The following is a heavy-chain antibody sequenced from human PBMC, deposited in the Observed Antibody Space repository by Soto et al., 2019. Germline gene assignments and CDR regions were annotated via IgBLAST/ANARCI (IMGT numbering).Heavy chain of an antibody. CDR2: IKSKTDGGTT. D-gene: IGHD2-15*01. CDR1: GFTFSNAW. CDR3: TTDLGYCSGGSCYNDAFDI. Sequence: GSLRLSCAASGFTFSNAWMSWVRQAPGKGLEWVGRIKSKTDGGTTDYAAPVKGRFTISRDDSKNTLYLQMNSLKTEDTAVYYCTTDLGYCSGGSCYNDAFDIWGQGTMVTVSS. J-gene: IGHJ3*02. V-gene: IGHV3-15*01.